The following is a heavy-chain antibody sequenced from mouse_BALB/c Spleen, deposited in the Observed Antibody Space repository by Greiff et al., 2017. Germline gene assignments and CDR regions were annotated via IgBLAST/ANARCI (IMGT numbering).Heavy chain of an antibody. CDR1: GFTFSSYT. D-gene: IGHD1-2*01. CDR2: ISNGGGST. CDR3: ARRRETTAYFDN. Sequence: DVQLVESGGGLVQPGGSLKLSCAASGFTFSSYTMSWVRQTPEKRLEWVAYISNGGGSTYYPDTVKGRFSISRDNAKNTLYLQMSSLKSEDTAMYYYARRRETTAYFDNWGQGTTRTVTS. J-gene: IGHJ2*01. V-gene: IGHV5-12-2*01.